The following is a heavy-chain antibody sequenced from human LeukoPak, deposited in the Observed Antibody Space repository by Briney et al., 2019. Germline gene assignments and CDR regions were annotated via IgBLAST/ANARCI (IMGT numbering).Heavy chain of an antibody. CDR3: AKGRVLAAAGNEKAKGYFDI. Sequence: PGGSVRLSCSAYRFTFSSYPMIWLRQAPGQGLEWVTDISGGGGSTYYAVSVKGRFTISRDNSKNTLYLKIQRLRGADTGVYLRAKGRVLAAAGNEKAKGYFDICGRRALV. CDR1: RFTFSSYP. CDR2: ISGGGGST. J-gene: IGHJ2*01. V-gene: IGHV3-23*01. D-gene: IGHD6-13*01.